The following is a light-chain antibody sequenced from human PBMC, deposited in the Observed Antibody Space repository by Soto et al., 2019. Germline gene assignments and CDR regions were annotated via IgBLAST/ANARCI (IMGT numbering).Light chain of an antibody. CDR2: KAS. Sequence: DIQMTQSPSTLSASVGDRVTITCRASQSINIWLAWYQQKPGKATKSLISKASNLESGVPSRFSGSGSGTEFTLTISSLQPDDFASYYCQQYYSFPLTFGGGTKVEIK. CDR3: QQYYSFPLT. V-gene: IGKV1-5*03. J-gene: IGKJ4*01. CDR1: QSINIW.